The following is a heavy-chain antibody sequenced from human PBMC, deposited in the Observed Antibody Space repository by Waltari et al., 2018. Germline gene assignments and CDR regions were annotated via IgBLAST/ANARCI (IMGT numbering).Heavy chain of an antibody. D-gene: IGHD1-26*01. J-gene: IGHJ5*02. CDR1: GSSITTNTS. V-gene: IGHV4-38-2*02. Sequence: QVQLEESGPGLVKPSETLSLTCTVSGSSITTNTSWAWIRQPPGEKLEWIASIYHTGGTYYNPSLRSRVTISVDTSKSQFSLKLTSMTAADTAVYYCAKTLGATFRDNWFDPWGQGIMVTVSS. CDR2: IYHTGGT. CDR3: AKTLGATFRDNWFDP.